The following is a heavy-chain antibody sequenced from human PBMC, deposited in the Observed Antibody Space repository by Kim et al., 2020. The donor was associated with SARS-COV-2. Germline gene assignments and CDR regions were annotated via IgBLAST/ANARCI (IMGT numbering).Heavy chain of an antibody. J-gene: IGHJ6*02. D-gene: IGHD2-15*01. V-gene: IGHV3-48*03. Sequence: GGSLRLSCAASGFTFSSYEMNWVRQAPGKGLEWVSYISSSGSTIYYADSVKGRFTISRDNAKNSLYLQMNSLRAEDTAVYYCARDLILGYCSGGSESGRRACTDLYGMDVWGQGTTVTVSS. CDR3: ARDLILGYCSGGSESGRRACTDLYGMDV. CDR2: ISSSGSTI. CDR1: GFTFSSYE.